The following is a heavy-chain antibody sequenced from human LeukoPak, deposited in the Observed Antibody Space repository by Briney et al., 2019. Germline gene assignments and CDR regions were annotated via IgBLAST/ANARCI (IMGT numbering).Heavy chain of an antibody. D-gene: IGHD2-15*01. CDR3: ARALGYCSGGSCYGEAFDI. J-gene: IGHJ3*02. CDR2: IIPIFGTA. Sequence: GASVKVSCKASGGTFSSYAISWVRQAPGQGLEWMGWIIPIFGTANYAQKFQGRVTITANESTSTAYMELSSLRSEDTAVYYCARALGYCSGGSCYGEAFDIWGQGTMVTVSS. V-gene: IGHV1-69*13. CDR1: GGTFSSYA.